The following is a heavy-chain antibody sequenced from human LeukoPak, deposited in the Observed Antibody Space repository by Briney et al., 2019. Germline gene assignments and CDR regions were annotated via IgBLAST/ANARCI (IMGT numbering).Heavy chain of an antibody. CDR2: INPSGGST. D-gene: IGHD2-15*01. J-gene: IGHJ4*02. V-gene: IGHV1-46*01. CDR3: ARDGEVGGNFDY. CDR1: GYSFTTYY. Sequence: GASVKVSCKATGYSFTTYYIHWVRQAPGQGLEWMGIINPSGGSTSYAQKFQGRVTMTRDTSTSTVYMELSSLRSEDTAVYYCARDGEVGGNFDYWGQGTLVTVSS.